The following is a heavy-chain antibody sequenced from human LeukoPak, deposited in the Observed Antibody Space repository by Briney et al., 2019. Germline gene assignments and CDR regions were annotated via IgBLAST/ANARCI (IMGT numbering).Heavy chain of an antibody. CDR3: ARGHIVVVVAAPDY. V-gene: IGHV3-21*01. J-gene: IGHJ4*02. D-gene: IGHD2-15*01. Sequence: GGYLRLSCAASGFTFSSYSMNWVRQAPGKGLEWVSSISSSSSYIYYADSVEGRFTISRDNAKNSLYLQMNSLRAEDTAVYYCARGHIVVVVAAPDYWGQGTLVTVSS. CDR2: ISSSSSYI. CDR1: GFTFSSYS.